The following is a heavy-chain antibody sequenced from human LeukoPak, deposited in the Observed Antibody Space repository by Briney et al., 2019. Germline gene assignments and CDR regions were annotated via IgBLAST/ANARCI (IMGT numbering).Heavy chain of an antibody. CDR1: GFTFSSYA. V-gene: IGHV3-23*01. CDR3: AKLPYYYDSSGYLDY. CDR2: ISGSGGST. D-gene: IGHD3-22*01. Sequence: GGSLRLSCAASGFTFSSYAMSWVRQAPGKGLEWVSAISGSGGSTYYADSVKGRFTISRDNSKNTLYLQMNSLRAEDTAVYYCAKLPYYYDSSGYLDYWGQGTLVTVSS. J-gene: IGHJ4*02.